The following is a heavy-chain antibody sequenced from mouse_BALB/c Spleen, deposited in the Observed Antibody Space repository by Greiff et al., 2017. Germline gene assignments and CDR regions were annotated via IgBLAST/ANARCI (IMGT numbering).Heavy chain of an antibody. Sequence: VQLQQSGTVLARPGASVKMSCKASGYSFTSYWMHWVKQRPGQGLEWIGAIYPGNSDTSYNQKFKGKAKLTAVTSASTAYMELSSLTNEDSAVYYCTRSRTYEYENQAWFAYWGQGTLVTVSA. J-gene: IGHJ3*01. V-gene: IGHV1-5*01. CDR1: GYSFTSYW. CDR2: IYPGNSDT. D-gene: IGHD2-4*01. CDR3: TRSRTYEYENQAWFAY.